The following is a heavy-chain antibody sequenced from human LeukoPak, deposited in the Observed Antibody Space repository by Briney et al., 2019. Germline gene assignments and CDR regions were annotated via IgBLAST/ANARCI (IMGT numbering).Heavy chain of an antibody. D-gene: IGHD3-22*01. Sequence: ASVKVSCKASGYTFTSYYMHWVRQAPGQGLEWMGIINPSGGSTSYAQKFQGRVTMTRDMSTSTVYMELSSLRSEDTAVYYCAGETYYYDSSGYRAFDIWGQGTMVTVSS. J-gene: IGHJ3*02. CDR3: AGETYYYDSSGYRAFDI. CDR1: GYTFTSYY. V-gene: IGHV1-46*01. CDR2: INPSGGST.